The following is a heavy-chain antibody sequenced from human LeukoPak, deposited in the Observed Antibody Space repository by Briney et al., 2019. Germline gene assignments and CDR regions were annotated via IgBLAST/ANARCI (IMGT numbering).Heavy chain of an antibody. D-gene: IGHD5-12*01. J-gene: IGHJ5*02. Sequence: GESLKISCKGSGYSFTSYWIGWVRQMARKGLGWMGIIYPGDSDTRYSPSFQGQVTISADKSISTAYLQWSSLKASDTAMYYCARRGWGGYDTNWFDPWGQGTLVTVSS. V-gene: IGHV5-51*01. CDR1: GYSFTSYW. CDR2: IYPGDSDT. CDR3: ARRGWGGYDTNWFDP.